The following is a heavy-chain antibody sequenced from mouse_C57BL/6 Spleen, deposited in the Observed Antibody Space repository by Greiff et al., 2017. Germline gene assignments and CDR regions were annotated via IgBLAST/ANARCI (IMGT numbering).Heavy chain of an antibody. Sequence: VQLQPSGAELARPGASVKLSCKASGYTFTSYGISWVKQRTGQGLGWIGEIYPRSGNTYYNEKFKGKATLTADKSSSTAYMELRSLTSEDSAVYFCAREGTWDYWGQGTTLTVSS. V-gene: IGHV1-81*01. J-gene: IGHJ2*01. CDR2: IYPRSGNT. CDR3: AREGTWDY. D-gene: IGHD3-3*01. CDR1: GYTFTSYG.